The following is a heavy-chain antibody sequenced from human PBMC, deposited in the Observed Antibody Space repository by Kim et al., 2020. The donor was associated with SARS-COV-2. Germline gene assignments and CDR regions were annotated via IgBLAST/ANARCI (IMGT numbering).Heavy chain of an antibody. CDR1: GYSFTSYW. D-gene: IGHD6-19*01. Sequence: GESLKISCKGSGYSFTSYWSSWVRQMPGKGLEWMGRIDPSDSYTNYSPSFQGHVTISADKSISTAYLQWSSLKASDTAMYYCASRRIAVDEDGMDVWGQGTTVTVSS. CDR3: ASRRIAVDEDGMDV. J-gene: IGHJ6*02. CDR2: IDPSDSYT. V-gene: IGHV5-10-1*01.